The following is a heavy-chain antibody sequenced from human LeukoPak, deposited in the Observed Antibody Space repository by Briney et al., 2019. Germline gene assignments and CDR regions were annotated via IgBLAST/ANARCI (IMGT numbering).Heavy chain of an antibody. CDR3: ATPLSFDY. J-gene: IGHJ4*02. CDR1: GFTFSSSW. V-gene: IGHV3-7*03. Sequence: PGGSLRLSCATSGFTFSSSWMSWVRQAPGKGLEWLASIKPDGSEKYYVDSVKGRFTISRDNSKKTLFLQMNSLRDEDTAVYYCATPLSFDYWGQGTLVTVSS. CDR2: IKPDGSEK.